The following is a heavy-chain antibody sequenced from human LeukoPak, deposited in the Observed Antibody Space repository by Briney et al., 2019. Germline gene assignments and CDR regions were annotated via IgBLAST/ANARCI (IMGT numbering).Heavy chain of an antibody. CDR1: GFTFSTYD. CDR2: IWFDGSKK. J-gene: IGHJ4*02. D-gene: IGHD5-18*01. CDR3: AKGGEQDTAMVNSYLDY. Sequence: GRSLRLSCAAAGFTFSTYDMHWVRQAPGKGLEWVALIWFDGSKKFYADSVKGRFTISRDNSKNTLYLQMNSLRAEDTAVYYCAKGGEQDTAMVNSYLDYWGQGTLVTVSS. V-gene: IGHV3-33*06.